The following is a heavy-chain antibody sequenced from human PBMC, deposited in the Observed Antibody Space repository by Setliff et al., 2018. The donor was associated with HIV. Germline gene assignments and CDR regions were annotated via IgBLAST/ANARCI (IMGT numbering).Heavy chain of an antibody. Sequence: PSETLSLTCSVSGDSISGYYWTWIRQPPGKGLEWIGYIYTGGSTNYNPSLKSRVTISADTSKNQFSLKLNSVTAADTAVYYCARKGDCSEVDYWGQGTLVTVSS. V-gene: IGHV4-4*09. CDR3: ARKGDCSEVDY. D-gene: IGHD2-21*02. J-gene: IGHJ4*02. CDR2: IYTGGST. CDR1: GDSISGYY.